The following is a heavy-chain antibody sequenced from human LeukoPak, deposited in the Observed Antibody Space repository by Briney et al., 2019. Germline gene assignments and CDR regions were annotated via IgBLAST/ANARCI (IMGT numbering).Heavy chain of an antibody. Sequence: GGSLRLSCAVSGFTFSNYWMSWVRQAPGKGLEWVAYIKQDGSENYYVDSVKGRFTISRDNAKNSLYLQMNSLRAEDTAVYYCAGGLRFLEYVWGQGTTVTVSS. CDR1: GFTFSNYW. CDR2: IKQDGSEN. D-gene: IGHD3-3*01. CDR3: AGGLRFLEYV. V-gene: IGHV3-7*01. J-gene: IGHJ6*02.